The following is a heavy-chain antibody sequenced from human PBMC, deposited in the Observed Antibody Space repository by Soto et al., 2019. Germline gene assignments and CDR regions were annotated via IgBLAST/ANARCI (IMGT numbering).Heavy chain of an antibody. CDR3: ARSIGGDYHDGDAFDI. CDR1: GYTFTSYG. J-gene: IGHJ3*02. CDR2: ISAYNGNT. V-gene: IGHV1-18*01. D-gene: IGHD4-17*01. Sequence: ASVKVSCKASGYTFTSYGISWVRQAPGQGLEWMGWISAYNGNTNYAQKLQGRVTMTTDTSTSTAYMELRSLRSDDTAVYYCARSIGGDYHDGDAFDIWGQGTMVTVSS.